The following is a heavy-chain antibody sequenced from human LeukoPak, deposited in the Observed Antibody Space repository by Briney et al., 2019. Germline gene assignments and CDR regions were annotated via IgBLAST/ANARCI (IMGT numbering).Heavy chain of an antibody. Sequence: PSETLSLTCTVSGGSISSGGYSWSWIRQHPGKGLEWIGYINYSGSTYYSPSLKSRVTMSADTSKNQFSLKLSSVTAADTAVYYCARGGSGEGYWGQGTLVTVSS. CDR2: INYSGST. CDR3: ARGGSGEGY. J-gene: IGHJ4*02. D-gene: IGHD3-10*01. V-gene: IGHV4-31*03. CDR1: GGSISSGGYS.